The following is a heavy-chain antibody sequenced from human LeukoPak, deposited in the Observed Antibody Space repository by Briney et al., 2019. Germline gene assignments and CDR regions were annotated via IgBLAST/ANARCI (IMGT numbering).Heavy chain of an antibody. CDR3: ASSYTYGNY. V-gene: IGHV1-2*02. D-gene: IGHD5-18*01. CDR1: GYTFTGYY. J-gene: IGHJ4*02. Sequence: ASVKVSCKTSGYTFTGYYMHWLRQAPGQGLEWMGWINPTSGGTNYAQKFQGRVTMTRDTSISTAYMDLRRLTSDDTAVYYCASSYTYGNYWGQGTLVTVSS. CDR2: INPTSGGT.